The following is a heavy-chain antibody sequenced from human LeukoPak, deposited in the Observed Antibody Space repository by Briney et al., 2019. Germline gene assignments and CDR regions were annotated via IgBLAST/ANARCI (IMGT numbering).Heavy chain of an antibody. CDR1: GGSISSSSYY. CDR3: ARRRSGSGSPFDY. J-gene: IGHJ4*02. CDR2: IYYSGST. D-gene: IGHD3-10*01. Sequence: SETLSLTCTVSGGSISSSSYYWGWIRQPPGKGLEWIGSIYYSGSTYYNPSLKSRVTISVDTSKNQFSLKLSSVTAADTAVYYCARRRSGSGSPFDYWGQGTLVTVSS. V-gene: IGHV4-39*07.